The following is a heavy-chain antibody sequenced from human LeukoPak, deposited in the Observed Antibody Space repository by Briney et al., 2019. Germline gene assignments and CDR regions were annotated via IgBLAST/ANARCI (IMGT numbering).Heavy chain of an antibody. J-gene: IGHJ4*02. V-gene: IGHV1-69*13. D-gene: IGHD6-13*01. CDR2: IIPIFGTA. Sequence: ASVNVSCTASGGTFSSYAISWVRQAPGQGLEWMGGIIPIFGTANYAQKFQGRVTITADESTSTAYMELSSLRSEDTAVYYCALGSSSWYKSGADYWGQGTLVTVSS. CDR1: GGTFSSYA. CDR3: ALGSSSWYKSGADY.